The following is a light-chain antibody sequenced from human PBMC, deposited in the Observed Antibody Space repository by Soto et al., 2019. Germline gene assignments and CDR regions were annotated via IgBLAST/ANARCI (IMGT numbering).Light chain of an antibody. Sequence: DIVMTQSPDSLAMSLGERATINCKSSQTVLHRSNNKRYLAWYQQKPGQPPKLLIYWASIRESGVPDRFSGSGSETDFTLTISSLQAEDVAVYYCQQYYSAPWTFGQGTKVDIK. J-gene: IGKJ1*01. V-gene: IGKV4-1*01. CDR2: WAS. CDR3: QQYYSAPWT. CDR1: QTVLHRSNNKRY.